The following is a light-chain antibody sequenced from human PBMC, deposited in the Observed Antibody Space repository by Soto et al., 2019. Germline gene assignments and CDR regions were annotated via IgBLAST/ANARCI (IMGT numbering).Light chain of an antibody. CDR3: QTWGTGLYVV. V-gene: IGLV4-69*01. Sequence: QLVLTQSPSASASLGASVKLTCTLSSGHITYAIAWYQQQPEKGPRYLMKLNSDGSHSKGDGIPDRFSVSSSGAERYLTISSLQSEDESDYYCQTWGTGLYVVFGGGTKLTVL. J-gene: IGLJ2*01. CDR1: SGHITYA. CDR2: LNSDGSH.